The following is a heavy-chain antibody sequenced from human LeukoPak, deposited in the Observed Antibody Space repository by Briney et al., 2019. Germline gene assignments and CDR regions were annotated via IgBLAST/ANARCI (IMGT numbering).Heavy chain of an antibody. CDR3: AKGGGTGYSSSWYSN. CDR2: ISFDGTNK. Sequence: GGSLRLSCAASGFTFSSYSMHWVRQAPGKGLEWVAVISFDGTNKFYADSVKGRFTISRDNSKKTVYLQMNSLRAEDAAVYYCAKGGGTGYSSSWYSNWGQGTLVTVSS. D-gene: IGHD6-13*01. V-gene: IGHV3-30*18. CDR1: GFTFSSYS. J-gene: IGHJ4*02.